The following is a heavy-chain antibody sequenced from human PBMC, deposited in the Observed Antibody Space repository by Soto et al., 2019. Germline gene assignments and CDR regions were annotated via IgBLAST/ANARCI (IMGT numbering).Heavy chain of an antibody. D-gene: IGHD3-16*01. Sequence: SQKISCKGCGYSFTSYWSGWVRKKTRKGLEWMGIIYPGDSDTRYSPSFQGQVTISADKSISTAYLQWSSLKASDTAMYYCARRGRGIGGYYYGMDVWGQGTTVTVSS. V-gene: IGHV5-51*01. J-gene: IGHJ6*02. CDR3: ARRGRGIGGYYYGMDV. CDR2: IYPGDSDT. CDR1: GYSFTSYW.